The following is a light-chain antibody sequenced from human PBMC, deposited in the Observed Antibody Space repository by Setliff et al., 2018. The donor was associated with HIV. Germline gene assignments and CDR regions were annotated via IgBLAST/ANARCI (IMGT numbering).Light chain of an antibody. CDR2: DVS. V-gene: IGLV2-14*03. CDR1: SSDVGTYNF. Sequence: QSALTQPASVSGSPGPSITISCTGTSSDVGTYNFVSWYQQHPGKAPKLMISDVSNRPSGVSNRFSGSKSGNTASLTISGLQAEDEADYYCSSYTSTTPLYVFGTGTKVTVL. CDR3: SSYTSTTPLYV. J-gene: IGLJ1*01.